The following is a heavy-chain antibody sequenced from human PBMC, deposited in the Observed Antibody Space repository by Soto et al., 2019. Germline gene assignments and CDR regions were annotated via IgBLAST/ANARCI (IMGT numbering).Heavy chain of an antibody. CDR3: AKGVAITLSGVANVPHYDHYYAMDV. J-gene: IGHJ6*02. CDR1: GFTFSSQG. Sequence: QVQLVESGGGVVQPGRSLRLSCAVSGFTFSSQGMHWVRQAPGKGLEWVAVISYDGSEKYYSDSVKGRFTISRDNSENTLYLQMNSLRPEDKAVYYCAKGVAITLSGVANVPHYDHYYAMDVWGQGTTVTVSS. D-gene: IGHD3-3*01. V-gene: IGHV3-30*18. CDR2: ISYDGSEK.